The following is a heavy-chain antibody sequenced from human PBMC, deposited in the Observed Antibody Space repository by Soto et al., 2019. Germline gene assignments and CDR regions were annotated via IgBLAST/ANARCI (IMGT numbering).Heavy chain of an antibody. CDR2: ISSSSSYI. CDR3: AGAFSGYPNPYFDY. V-gene: IGHV3-21*01. J-gene: IGHJ4*02. CDR1: GFTFSSYS. D-gene: IGHD3-22*01. Sequence: GGSLRLSCAASGFTFSSYSMNWVRQAPGKGLEWVSSISSSSSYIYYADSVKGRFTISRDNAKNSLYLQMNSLRVEDTAVYYCAGAFSGYPNPYFDYWGQGTLVTVSS.